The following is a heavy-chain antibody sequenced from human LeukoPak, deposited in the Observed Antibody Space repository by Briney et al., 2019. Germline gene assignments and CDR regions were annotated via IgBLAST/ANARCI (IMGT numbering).Heavy chain of an antibody. Sequence: SETLSLTCTVSGGSISSYYWSWIRQPPGKGLEWIGSIYYSGSTYYNPSLKSRVTIFVDTSKNQFSLKLSSVTAADTAVYYCARPVTTDNYYYGMDVWGQGTTVTVSS. CDR2: IYYSGST. D-gene: IGHD4-11*01. V-gene: IGHV4-59*05. CDR3: ARPVTTDNYYYGMDV. J-gene: IGHJ6*02. CDR1: GGSISSYY.